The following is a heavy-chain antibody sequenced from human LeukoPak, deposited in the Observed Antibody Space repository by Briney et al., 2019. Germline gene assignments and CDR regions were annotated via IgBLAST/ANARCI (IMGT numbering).Heavy chain of an antibody. V-gene: IGHV3-21*01. CDR2: ISSSSSYI. D-gene: IGHD3-10*01. Sequence: GGSLRLSCAASGFTFSSYSMDWVRQAPGKGLEWVSSISSSSSYIYYADSVKGRFTISRDNAKNSLYLQMNSLRAEDTAVYYCARAEVWFGELLYQFDYWGQGTLVTVSS. J-gene: IGHJ4*02. CDR1: GFTFSSYS. CDR3: ARAEVWFGELLYQFDY.